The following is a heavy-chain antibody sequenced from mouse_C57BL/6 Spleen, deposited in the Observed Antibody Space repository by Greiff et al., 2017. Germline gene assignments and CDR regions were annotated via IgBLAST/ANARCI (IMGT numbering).Heavy chain of an antibody. CDR2: IYPRSGNT. V-gene: IGHV1-81*01. D-gene: IGHD4-1*01. CDR3: ASRLTGTLSYAMDY. CDR1: GYNFTSYG. J-gene: IGHJ4*01. Sequence: QVQLQQSGAELARPGASVKLSCTASGYNFTSYGISWVKQRTGQGLEWIGEIYPRSGNTYYTEKFKGKATLTADKSSSTAYMELRSLTSEGSAVYFCASRLTGTLSYAMDYWGQGTSVTVSS.